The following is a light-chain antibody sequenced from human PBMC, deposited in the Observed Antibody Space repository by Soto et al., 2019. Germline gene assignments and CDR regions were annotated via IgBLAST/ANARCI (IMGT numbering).Light chain of an antibody. CDR2: RNY. Sequence: QSVLSQSPSASGTPGQRVTISCSGSSSNIGSYYVFWYQQLPGTAPTVLIYRNYQRPSGVPDRFSGSKSGSSASLAISGLRSEDEADYYCAAWDDSLRGWVFGGGTKLTVL. J-gene: IGLJ3*02. V-gene: IGLV1-47*01. CDR1: SSNIGSYY. CDR3: AAWDDSLRGWV.